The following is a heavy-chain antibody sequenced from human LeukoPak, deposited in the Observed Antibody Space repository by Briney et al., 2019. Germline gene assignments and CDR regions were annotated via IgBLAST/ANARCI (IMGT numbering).Heavy chain of an antibody. Sequence: GGSLRLSCAASGFTFSSYVMHWVRQAPGKGLEWVAIISYDGSNEYYADSVKGRFTISRDNSKNTLYLQMNSLRAADTAVYYCASSTTYDSSGYFLDYWGQGTLVTVSS. J-gene: IGHJ4*02. CDR2: ISYDGSNE. CDR3: ASSTTYDSSGYFLDY. CDR1: GFTFSSYV. D-gene: IGHD3-22*01. V-gene: IGHV3-30*04.